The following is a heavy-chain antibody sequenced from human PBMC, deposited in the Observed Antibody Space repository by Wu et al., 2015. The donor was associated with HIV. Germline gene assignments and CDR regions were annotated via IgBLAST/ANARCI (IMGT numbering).Heavy chain of an antibody. Sequence: QVQLVQFGAEVKEPGSSVKVTCKASGDGFTSYAVSWVRQAPGQGLEWMGGINPLFGTTKHTQKFQDRVTFTTDESKTTAYMELSSLRYDDTAVYYCATGLFSYAFDIWAKGQWSPCLQ. CDR3: ATGLFSYAFDI. J-gene: IGHJ3*02. V-gene: IGHV1-69*05. CDR2: INPLFGTT. CDR1: GDGFTSYA.